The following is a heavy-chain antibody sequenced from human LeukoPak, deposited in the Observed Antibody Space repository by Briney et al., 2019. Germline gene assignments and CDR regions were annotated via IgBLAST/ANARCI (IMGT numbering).Heavy chain of an antibody. CDR1: GGSIGTYH. J-gene: IGHJ4*02. V-gene: IGHV4-59*01. CDR2: IYYSGTT. D-gene: IGHD2-8*02. Sequence: SETLSLTCTVSGGSIGTYHWSWIRQPPGKGVEWIGYIYYSGTTNYNPSLQSRVTISLDTSKNHFSLKLSSVTAADTAVYYCVRGPAYIAGGGVTEYYFDHWGLGTLVTVSS. CDR3: VRGPAYIAGGGVTEYYFDH.